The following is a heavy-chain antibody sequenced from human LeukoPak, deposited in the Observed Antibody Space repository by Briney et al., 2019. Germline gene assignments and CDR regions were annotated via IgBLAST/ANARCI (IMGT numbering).Heavy chain of an antibody. D-gene: IGHD3-22*01. Sequence: QSSETVSLTCAVYGGSLSCYYWSWIRQPPGEGLEWIGEINHSGSTNYNPSLKSRVTISVDTSKNQFSLKLSSVTAADTAVYYCARAGPDSGYFVDYWGQGTLVTVSS. CDR2: INHSGST. V-gene: IGHV4-34*01. CDR3: ARAGPDSGYFVDY. CDR1: GGSLSCYY. J-gene: IGHJ4*02.